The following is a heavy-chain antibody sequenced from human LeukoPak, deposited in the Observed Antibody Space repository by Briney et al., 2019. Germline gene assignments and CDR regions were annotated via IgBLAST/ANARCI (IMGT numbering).Heavy chain of an antibody. CDR3: AVGETALPSF. D-gene: IGHD5-18*01. Sequence: GGSLRLSCAASGFTFSTYDMNWVRQAPGQGLEWVSYISGSGTTIYYADSVKGRFTISRDSDKTSLYVQMNSLRAEDTAVYYCAVGETALPSFWGQGTLVSVSS. CDR1: GFTFSTYD. V-gene: IGHV3-48*03. J-gene: IGHJ4*02. CDR2: ISGSGTTI.